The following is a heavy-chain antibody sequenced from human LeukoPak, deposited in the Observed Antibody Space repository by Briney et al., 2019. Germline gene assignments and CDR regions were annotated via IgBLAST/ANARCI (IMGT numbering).Heavy chain of an antibody. CDR3: ARTAGVAVALSLGY. J-gene: IGHJ4*02. D-gene: IGHD6-19*01. CDR2: IIPIFGTA. Sequence: SVKVSCKASGGTFSSYAISWVRQAPGQGLEWMGEIIPIFGTANYAQKFQGRVTITADESTSTAYMELSSLRSEDTAVYYCARTAGVAVALSLGYWGQGTLVTVSS. CDR1: GGTFSSYA. V-gene: IGHV1-69*13.